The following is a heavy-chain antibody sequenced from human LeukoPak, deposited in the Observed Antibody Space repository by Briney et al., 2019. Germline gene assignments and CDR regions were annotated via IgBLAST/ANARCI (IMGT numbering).Heavy chain of an antibody. J-gene: IGHJ4*02. CDR3: ARGNILTGYTY. CDR1: GFTFSDYD. Sequence: GGSLRLSCAASGFTFSDYDMHWVRQAKGKGLEWVSAIGYGGDRHYSDSVKGRFTISRENAKNSLYLQMDSLGAGDTAVYYCARGNILTGYTYWGQGALVTVSS. V-gene: IGHV3-13*04. D-gene: IGHD3-9*01. CDR2: IGYGGDR.